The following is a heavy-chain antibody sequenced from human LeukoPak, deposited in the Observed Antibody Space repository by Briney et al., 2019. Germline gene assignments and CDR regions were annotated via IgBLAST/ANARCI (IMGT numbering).Heavy chain of an antibody. V-gene: IGHV3-30-3*01. CDR1: GFTFSSCA. D-gene: IGHD2-21*01. J-gene: IGHJ6*02. Sequence: GGSLRLSCAASGFTFSSCAMHWVRQAPAKGLEWVAVISYDGSNKYYADSVKGRFTISRDNSKNTLYLQMNSLRAEDTAVYYCARDCIPAYYYGMDVWGQGTTVTVSS. CDR2: ISYDGSNK. CDR3: ARDCIPAYYYGMDV.